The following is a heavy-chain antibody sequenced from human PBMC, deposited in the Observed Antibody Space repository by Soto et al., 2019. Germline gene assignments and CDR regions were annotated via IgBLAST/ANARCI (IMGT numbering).Heavy chain of an antibody. Sequence: QVQLVESGGGVVQPGRSLRLSCAASGFTFSSYGTHWVRQAPGKGLEWVAVISYDGSNKYYADSVKGRFTISRDNSKNTLYLQMNSLRAEDTAVYYCAKDRGWLAERYYYGMDVWGQGTTVTVSS. CDR1: GFTFSSYG. D-gene: IGHD6-19*01. V-gene: IGHV3-30*18. CDR3: AKDRGWLAERYYYGMDV. CDR2: ISYDGSNK. J-gene: IGHJ6*02.